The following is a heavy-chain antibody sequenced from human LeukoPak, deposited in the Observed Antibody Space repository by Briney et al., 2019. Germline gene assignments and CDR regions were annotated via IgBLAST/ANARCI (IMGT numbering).Heavy chain of an antibody. CDR3: TADLGTYYHGSQRLIPIDY. J-gene: IGHJ4*02. V-gene: IGHV3-15*01. CDR2: IKSKTDGETT. Sequence: GGSLRLSCVDSGFTFTNAWMSWVRQAPGKGLEWIGRIKSKTDGETTNYAEPVRGRFTISRDDSKSAVYLQMNSLKIEDTAVYYCTADLGTYYHGSQRLIPIDYWGQGTLVTVSS. D-gene: IGHD3-10*01. CDR1: GFTFTNAW.